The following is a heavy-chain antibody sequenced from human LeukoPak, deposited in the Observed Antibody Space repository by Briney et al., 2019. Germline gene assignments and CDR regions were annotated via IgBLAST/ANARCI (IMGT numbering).Heavy chain of an antibody. J-gene: IGHJ4*02. Sequence: SVRVSCKACGGTFSSYAISWVRQAPGQGLEWMGGIIPIFGTANYAQKFQGRVTITTDESTSTAYMELSSLRSEDTSVYYCARGKYCSGGSCYGPKWNYFDYWGQGTLVTVSS. CDR3: ARGKYCSGGSCYGPKWNYFDY. D-gene: IGHD2-15*01. V-gene: IGHV1-69*05. CDR1: GGTFSSYA. CDR2: IIPIFGTA.